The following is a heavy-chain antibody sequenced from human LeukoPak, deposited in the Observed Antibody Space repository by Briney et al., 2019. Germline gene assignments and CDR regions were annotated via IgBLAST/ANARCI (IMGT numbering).Heavy chain of an antibody. CDR2: IYSDDST. CDR1: GFTVSSNY. J-gene: IGHJ3*02. Sequence: PGGSLRLSCAASGFTVSSNYMSWVRQAPGKGLEWVSVIYSDDSTYYTDSVKGRFTISRDNSKTTLYLQMNSLRAEDTAVYYCARDWSGWYYMDIWGQGTMVTVSS. D-gene: IGHD6-19*01. CDR3: ARDWSGWYYMDI. V-gene: IGHV3-66*01.